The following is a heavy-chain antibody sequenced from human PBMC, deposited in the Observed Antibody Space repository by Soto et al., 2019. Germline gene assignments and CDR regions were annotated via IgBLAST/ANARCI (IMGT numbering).Heavy chain of an antibody. Sequence: VSVKVSCKASGYTFTSYGISWVRQAPGQGLEWMGWISAYNGNTNYAQKLQGRVTMTTDTSTSTAYMELRSLRSDDTAVYYCARAVYDFWSGPPLTYYYYMDVWGKGTTVTVSS. CDR3: ARAVYDFWSGPPLTYYYYMDV. J-gene: IGHJ6*03. D-gene: IGHD3-3*01. V-gene: IGHV1-18*01. CDR1: GYTFTSYG. CDR2: ISAYNGNT.